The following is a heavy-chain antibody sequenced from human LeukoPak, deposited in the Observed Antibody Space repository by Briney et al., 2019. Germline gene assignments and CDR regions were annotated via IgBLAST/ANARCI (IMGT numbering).Heavy chain of an antibody. D-gene: IGHD1-7*01. V-gene: IGHV3-15*01. Sequence: GGSLRLSCGASGFTFNNAWMNWVRQAPGKGLEWVARVKSKSAGGTTDYAAPVKGRFTISRDDSKSTLYLQMNSLSTEDTAMYYCSTGGVNWNYVGFWGQGTLVTVSS. CDR3: STGGVNWNYVGF. J-gene: IGHJ4*02. CDR1: GFTFNNAW. CDR2: VKSKSAGGTT.